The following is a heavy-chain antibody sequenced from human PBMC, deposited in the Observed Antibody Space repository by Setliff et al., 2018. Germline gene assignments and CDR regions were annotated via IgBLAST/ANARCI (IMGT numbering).Heavy chain of an antibody. D-gene: IGHD6-19*01. V-gene: IGHV4-34*01. J-gene: IGHJ6*03. Sequence: SETLSLTCTASGGSVSSHYWTWIRQPPGKGVEWIGEINHSASTNYNPSLKSRVTISVDKSTNQCSLKLNSGTAADTAVYYCVRTDYSDGRYSMDVWGKGTTVTVSS. CDR3: VRTDYSDGRYSMDV. CDR2: INHSAST. CDR1: GGSVSSHY.